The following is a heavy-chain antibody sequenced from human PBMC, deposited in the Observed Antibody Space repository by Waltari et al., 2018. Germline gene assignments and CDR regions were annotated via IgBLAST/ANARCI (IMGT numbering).Heavy chain of an antibody. CDR2: ISAYNGNT. V-gene: IGHV1-18*01. J-gene: IGHJ4*02. CDR1: GYTFTSYG. CDR3: ASRPYCSGGSCYQAAFDY. Sequence: QVQLVQSGAEVKKPGASVKVSCKASGYTFTSYGISWVRQAPGQGLEWMGWISAYNGNTNYAQKLQGRFTMTTDTSTSTAYMELRSLRSDDTAVYYCASRPYCSGGSCYQAAFDYWGQGTLVTVSS. D-gene: IGHD2-15*01.